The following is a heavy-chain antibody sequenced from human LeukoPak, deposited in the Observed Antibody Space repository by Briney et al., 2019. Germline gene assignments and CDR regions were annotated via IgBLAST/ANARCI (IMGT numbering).Heavy chain of an antibody. D-gene: IGHD6-6*01. Sequence: PSETLSLTCAVYGGSFSGYYWSWIRQPPGKGLEWIGEINHSGSTNYNPSLKSRVTISVDTSKNQFSLKLSSVTAADTAVYYCARGPIAARRGAFDIWGQGTMVTVSS. V-gene: IGHV4-34*01. J-gene: IGHJ3*02. CDR2: INHSGST. CDR1: GGSFSGYY. CDR3: ARGPIAARRGAFDI.